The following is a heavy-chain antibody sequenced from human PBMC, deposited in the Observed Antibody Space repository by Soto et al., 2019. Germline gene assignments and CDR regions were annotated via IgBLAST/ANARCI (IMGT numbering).Heavy chain of an antibody. V-gene: IGHV1-18*01. CDR3: ERGTIVERPYFYMDV. CDR2: VSGHNGNT. D-gene: IGHD2-21*01. Sequence: QAQLAQSGGEVKKPGASVRVSCKASGYPFISYGISWVRQATGQGPERMGWVSGHNGNTYYAQKFQGRVTMTTDTSTNTAYMELRSLRSDDTAVYYCERGTIVERPYFYMDVWGKGTTVTVSS. J-gene: IGHJ6*03. CDR1: GYPFISYG.